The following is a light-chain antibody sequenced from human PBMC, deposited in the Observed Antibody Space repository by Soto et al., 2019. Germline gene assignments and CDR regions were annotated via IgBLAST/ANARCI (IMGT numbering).Light chain of an antibody. CDR2: KAS. CDR1: QTISSW. CDR3: QHYNSYSEA. J-gene: IGKJ1*01. Sequence: DIQMTQSPSTLSGSVGDRVTITCRASQTISSWLAWYQQKPGKAPKLLIYKASTLKSGVPSRFSGCGSGTEFTLTISSLQPDDFATYYCQHYNSYSEAFG. V-gene: IGKV1-5*03.